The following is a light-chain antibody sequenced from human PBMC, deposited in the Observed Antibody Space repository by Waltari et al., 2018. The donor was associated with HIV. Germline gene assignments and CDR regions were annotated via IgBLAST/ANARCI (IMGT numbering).Light chain of an antibody. V-gene: IGLV2-23*02. CDR3: CSYAGSSTLI. CDR1: SRDVGGYNL. CDR2: EVS. J-gene: IGLJ2*01. Sequence: QSALTQPASVSGSPGQSITISCTGTSRDVGGYNLVSWYQQNPDKAPKLMIYEVSKRPSGVSNRFSGSKSGNTASLTISGLQAEDEAAYYCCSYAGSSTLIFGGGTKLTVL.